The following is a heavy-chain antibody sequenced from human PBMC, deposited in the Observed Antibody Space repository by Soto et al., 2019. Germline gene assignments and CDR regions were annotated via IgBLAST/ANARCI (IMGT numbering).Heavy chain of an antibody. CDR2: MNPNSGNT. D-gene: IGHD3-10*01. CDR1: GYTFASYD. J-gene: IGHJ5*02. V-gene: IGHV1-8*01. Sequence: GASVKVSCKASGYTFASYDINWVRQATGQGLEWMGWMNPNSGNTGYAQKFQGRVTMTRNTSISTAYMELSSLRSEDTAVYYCARAPYYYGSGSPNWFDPWGQGTLVTVYS. CDR3: ARAPYYYGSGSPNWFDP.